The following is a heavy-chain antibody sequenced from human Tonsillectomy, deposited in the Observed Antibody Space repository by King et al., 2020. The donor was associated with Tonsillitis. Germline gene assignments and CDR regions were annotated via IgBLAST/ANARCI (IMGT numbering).Heavy chain of an antibody. D-gene: IGHD3-9*01. V-gene: IGHV4-39*07. CDR2: IYNSGST. J-gene: IGHJ4*02. CDR1: GGSIGSSNYY. CDR3: VRVWLRYFDLLGFDY. Sequence: LQLQESGPGLVKPSETLSLTCNVSGGSIGSSNYYWGWIRQPPGKGLEWIANIYNSGSTYYNPSLKSRVTISIDTSKNQFSLKLTSVTAADTALYYCVRVWLRYFDLLGFDYWGQGTLVTVSS.